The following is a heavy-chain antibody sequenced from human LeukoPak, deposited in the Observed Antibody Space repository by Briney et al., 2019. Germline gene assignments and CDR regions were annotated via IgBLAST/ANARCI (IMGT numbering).Heavy chain of an antibody. V-gene: IGHV3-23*01. Sequence: GGSLRLYCAASGFTFTTYAMSWVRPAPGKGLEWVSAISGSGGSTYYADSVKGRFTISRDNAKNTLYLQMNSLRAEDTAVYYCTRGPYSGSATYYNDYWGQGTLVTVSS. CDR3: TRGPYSGSATYYNDY. D-gene: IGHD3-10*01. CDR2: ISGSGGST. J-gene: IGHJ4*02. CDR1: GFTFTTYA.